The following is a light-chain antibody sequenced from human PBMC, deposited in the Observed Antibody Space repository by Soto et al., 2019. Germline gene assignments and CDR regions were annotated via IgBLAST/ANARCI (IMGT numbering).Light chain of an antibody. J-gene: IGKJ5*01. CDR1: QSVSTI. Sequence: EIVMTQSPATLSVSPGERTTLSCRASQSVSTILAWYQQKPGQAPRLLIYGASTRATGIPVRFSGSGSGTEFTLTISSLQSEDFAVYYCQQYNNWPPITFGQGTRLEI. CDR2: GAS. CDR3: QQYNNWPPIT. V-gene: IGKV3-15*01.